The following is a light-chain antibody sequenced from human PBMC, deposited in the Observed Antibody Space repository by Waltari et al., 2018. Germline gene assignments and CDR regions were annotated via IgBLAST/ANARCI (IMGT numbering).Light chain of an antibody. CDR2: DAS. CDR1: QSVSSH. Sequence: DTVLTQSPDSLSLSQGERATLTCRASQSVSSHLAWYQQKPGQAPRLLIYDASNRATGIPARFSGSWSGTDFTLNISSLEPEDFAVYYCQQRSNWPQYTFGQGTKLEIK. V-gene: IGKV3-11*01. CDR3: QQRSNWPQYT. J-gene: IGKJ2*01.